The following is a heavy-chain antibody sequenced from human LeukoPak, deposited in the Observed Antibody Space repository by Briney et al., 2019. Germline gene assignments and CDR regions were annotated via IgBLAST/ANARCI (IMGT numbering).Heavy chain of an antibody. CDR2: ISGSGGST. CDR3: ARERQGSGWYYFDY. D-gene: IGHD6-19*01. V-gene: IGHV3-23*01. Sequence: GGSLRLSCAASGFTFSSYAMSWVRQAPGKGLEWVSAISGSGGSTYYADSVKGRFTISRDNSKNTLYLQMNCLRAEDTAVYYCARERQGSGWYYFDYWGQGTLVTVSS. CDR1: GFTFSSYA. J-gene: IGHJ4*02.